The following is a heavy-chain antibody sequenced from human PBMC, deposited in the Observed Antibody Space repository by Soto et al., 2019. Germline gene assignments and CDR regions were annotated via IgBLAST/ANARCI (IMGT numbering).Heavy chain of an antibody. CDR1: GFTFSSYS. J-gene: IGHJ6*02. CDR3: ARQIVVIMGYYYYGMDV. CDR2: ISSSSSYI. D-gene: IGHD3-22*01. Sequence: GGSLRLSCAASGFTFSSYSMNWVRQAPGKGLEWVSSISSSSSYIYYADSVKGRFTISRDNAKNSLYLQMNSLRAEDTAVYYCARQIVVIMGYYYYGMDVWGQGTTVTVSS. V-gene: IGHV3-21*01.